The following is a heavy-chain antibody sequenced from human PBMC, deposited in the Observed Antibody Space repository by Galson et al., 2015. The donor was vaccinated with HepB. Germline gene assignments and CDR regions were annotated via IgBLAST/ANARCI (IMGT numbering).Heavy chain of an antibody. CDR3: AREYNYGYGEY. D-gene: IGHD5-18*01. CDR1: GGSISSSPYY. Sequence: SETLSLTCTVSGGSISSSPYYWGWIRQPPGKGLDWIATISYSGTTYYNPSLRSRAAISVDTSKNQFSLKLSSVTAADTALYYCAREYNYGYGEYWGQGTLVTVSS. CDR2: ISYSGTT. J-gene: IGHJ4*02. V-gene: IGHV4-39*01.